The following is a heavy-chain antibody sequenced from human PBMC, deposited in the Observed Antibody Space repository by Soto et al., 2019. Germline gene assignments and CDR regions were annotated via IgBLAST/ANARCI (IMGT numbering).Heavy chain of an antibody. CDR2: ISYDGSNK. CDR3: ARNYYDSGGVFDY. Sequence: GGSLRLSCAASGFTFSSYGMHWVRQAPGKGLEWVAVISYDGSNKYYADSVKGRFTISRDNSKNTLYLQMNSLRAEDTAVYYCARNYYDSGGVFDYWGQGTLVTVSS. D-gene: IGHD3-22*01. CDR1: GFTFSSYG. V-gene: IGHV3-30*03. J-gene: IGHJ4*02.